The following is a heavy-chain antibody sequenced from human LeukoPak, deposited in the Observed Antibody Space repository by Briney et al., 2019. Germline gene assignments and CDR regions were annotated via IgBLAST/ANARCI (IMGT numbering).Heavy chain of an antibody. Sequence: PGGSLRLSCSASGFTFSSFGMHWVRQAPGKGLEWVTLMSYDGNNKYSADSVRGRFSISRDNAKNSLYLQMNSLRAGDTAVYYCARERGTWDGCSSGFEYFQHWGQGTLVTVSS. D-gene: IGHD6-19*01. V-gene: IGHV3-30*03. CDR2: MSYDGNNK. CDR3: ARERGTWDGCSSGFEYFQH. J-gene: IGHJ1*01. CDR1: GFTFSSFG.